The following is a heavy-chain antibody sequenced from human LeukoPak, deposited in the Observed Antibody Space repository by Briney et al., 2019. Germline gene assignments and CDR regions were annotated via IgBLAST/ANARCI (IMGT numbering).Heavy chain of an antibody. J-gene: IGHJ4*02. V-gene: IGHV3-74*01. CDR1: GFTFSSYW. D-gene: IGHD3-16*02. Sequence: GGSLRLSCAASGFTFSSYWMHWVRQAPGEGLVWVSRINSDGSSTSYADSVKGRFTISRDNAKNTLYLQMNSLRAEDTAVYYCARDTYDYVWGSYRLFDYWGQGTLVTVSS. CDR3: ARDTYDYVWGSYRLFDY. CDR2: INSDGSST.